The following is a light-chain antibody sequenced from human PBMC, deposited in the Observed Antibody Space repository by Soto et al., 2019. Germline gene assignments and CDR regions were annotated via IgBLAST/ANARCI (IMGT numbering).Light chain of an antibody. V-gene: IGLV7-46*01. CDR3: LLSYSGPRV. CDR2: DTY. CDR1: TGAVTTSHF. J-gene: IGLJ3*02. Sequence: QAVVTQEPSLTVSPGGTVSLTCGSSTGAVTTSHFPYWFQQKPGQVPKTLIYDTYNKQSWTPARFSGSLLGGKAALTISGAQLEYEAVYYCLLSYSGPRVFGGGTKVTVL.